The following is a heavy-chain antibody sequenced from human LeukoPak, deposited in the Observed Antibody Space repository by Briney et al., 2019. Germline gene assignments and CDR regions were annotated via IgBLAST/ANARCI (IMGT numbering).Heavy chain of an antibody. J-gene: IGHJ4*02. CDR3: AREYSSSRYGY. CDR1: GGPISSSSYY. Sequence: SETLSLTCTVSGGPISSSSYYWGWIRQPPGKGLEWIGSIYYSGSTYYNPSLKSRVTISVDTSKNQFSLRLSSVTAADTAVYYCAREYSSSRYGYWGQGTLVSVSS. D-gene: IGHD6-13*01. V-gene: IGHV4-39*07. CDR2: IYYSGST.